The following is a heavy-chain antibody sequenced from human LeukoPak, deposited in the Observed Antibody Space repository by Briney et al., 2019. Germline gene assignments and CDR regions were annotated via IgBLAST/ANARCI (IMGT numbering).Heavy chain of an antibody. CDR1: GFTFSSHS. V-gene: IGHV3-48*01. CDR2: ISSSSSTI. Sequence: GGSLRLSCAASGFTFSSHSMNWVRQAPGKGLEWVSYISSSSSTIYYADSVKGRFTISRDNAKNSLYLQMNSLRAEDTAVYYCAAQDTFFDSWGQGTLVTVSS. D-gene: IGHD2-15*01. CDR3: AAQDTFFDS. J-gene: IGHJ4*02.